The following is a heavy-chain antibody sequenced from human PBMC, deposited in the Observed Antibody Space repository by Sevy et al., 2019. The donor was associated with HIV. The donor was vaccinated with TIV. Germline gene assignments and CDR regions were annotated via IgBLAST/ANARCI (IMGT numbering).Heavy chain of an antibody. V-gene: IGHV4-59*01. J-gene: IGHJ5*01. CDR2: IYYSGST. CDR1: GGSISSYY. CDR3: ARGGGVTYYYRVQENWFDP. Sequence: SETLSLTCTVSGGSISSYYWSWIRQPPGKGLEWIGYIYYSGSTNYNPSLKSRVTISVDTSKNQFSLKLSSVTAADTAVYYCARGGGVTYYYRVQENWFDPWGQGTLVTVSS. D-gene: IGHD3-10*01.